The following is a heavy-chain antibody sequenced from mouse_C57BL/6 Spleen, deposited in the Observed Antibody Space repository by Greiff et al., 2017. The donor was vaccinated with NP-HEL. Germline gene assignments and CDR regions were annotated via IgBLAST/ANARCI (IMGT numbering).Heavy chain of an antibody. D-gene: IGHD1-1*01. CDR3: ARRLLLRSRATSFDY. CDR1: GYTFTSYW. CDR2: IDPSDSYT. J-gene: IGHJ2*01. Sequence: QVQLQQPGAELVKPGASVKLSCKASGYTFTSYWMQWVKQRPGQGLEWIGEIDPSDSYTNYNQKFKGKATLTVDTSSSTAYMQLSSLTSEDSAVYYCARRLLLRSRATSFDYWGQGSTLTVSS. V-gene: IGHV1-50*01.